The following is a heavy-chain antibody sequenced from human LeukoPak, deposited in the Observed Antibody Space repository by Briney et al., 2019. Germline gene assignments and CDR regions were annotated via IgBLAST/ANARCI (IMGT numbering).Heavy chain of an antibody. J-gene: IGHJ3*02. Sequence: SETLSLTCTVSGGSINFYYWSWIRQSAGKGLEWIGRIYTSGSTSSNPSLKSRATMSVDTSKNQFSLKLSSVTAADTAVYYCARVYFGDAFDIWGQGTMVTVSS. D-gene: IGHD3-10*01. CDR3: ARVYFGDAFDI. CDR1: GGSINFYY. CDR2: IYTSGST. V-gene: IGHV4-4*07.